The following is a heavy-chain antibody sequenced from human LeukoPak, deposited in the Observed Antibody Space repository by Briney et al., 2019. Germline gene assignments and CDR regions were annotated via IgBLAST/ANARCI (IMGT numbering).Heavy chain of an antibody. Sequence: PSETLSLTCAVYGGSFSGYYWSWIRQPPGKGLEWIGEINHSGSTNYNPSLKSRVTISVDTSKNQFSLKLSSVTAADTAVYYCARAGDSSSWPPYYFDYWGQGTLVTVSS. D-gene: IGHD6-13*01. V-gene: IGHV4-34*01. CDR1: GGSFSGYY. CDR3: ARAGDSSSWPPYYFDY. J-gene: IGHJ4*02. CDR2: INHSGST.